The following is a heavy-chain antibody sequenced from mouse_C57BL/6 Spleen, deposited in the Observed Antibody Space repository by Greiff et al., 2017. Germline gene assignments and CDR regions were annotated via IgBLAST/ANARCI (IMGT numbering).Heavy chain of an antibody. D-gene: IGHD2-2*01. CDR1: GYTFTDYN. CDR3: ARHGYDGGWYFDV. Sequence: EVKLVESGPELVKPGASVKIPCKASGYTFTDYNMDWVKQSHGKSLEWIGDINPNNGGTIYNQKFKGKATLTVDKSSSTAYMELRSLTSEDTAVYYCARHGYDGGWYFDVWGTGTTVTVSS. CDR2: INPNNGGT. J-gene: IGHJ1*03. V-gene: IGHV1-18*01.